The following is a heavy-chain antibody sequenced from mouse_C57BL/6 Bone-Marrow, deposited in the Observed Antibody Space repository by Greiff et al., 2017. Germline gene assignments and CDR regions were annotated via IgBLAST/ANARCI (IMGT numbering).Heavy chain of an antibody. D-gene: IGHD1-1*01. CDR1: GYTFTDYY. Sequence: EVQLQQSGPELVKPGASVKISCKASGYTFTDYYMNWVKQSHGKSLEWIGDINPNNGGTSYNQKFKGKATLTVDKSSSTAYMELRSLTSEDSAVYYCAREDGSSPYAMDDWGQGTSVTVSS. CDR2: INPNNGGT. CDR3: AREDGSSPYAMDD. V-gene: IGHV1-26*01. J-gene: IGHJ4*01.